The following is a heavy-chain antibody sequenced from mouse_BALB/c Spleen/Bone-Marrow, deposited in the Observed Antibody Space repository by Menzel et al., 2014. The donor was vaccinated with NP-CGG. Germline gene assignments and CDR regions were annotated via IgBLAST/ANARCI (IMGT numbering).Heavy chain of an antibody. D-gene: IGHD2-4*01. CDR1: GFSLIGYG. Sequence: QVQLQQSGPGLVAPSLSLSITCTVLGFSLIGYGVSGVRQPPGKGLEWLGVVWGDGSTDYNSALKSRLSISKDNSKSQVCLKMNSLQTDDTARYYCARDSFLITRALDYWGQGTSVTVSS. CDR3: ARDSFLITRALDY. V-gene: IGHV2-6-7*01. CDR2: VWGDGST. J-gene: IGHJ4*01.